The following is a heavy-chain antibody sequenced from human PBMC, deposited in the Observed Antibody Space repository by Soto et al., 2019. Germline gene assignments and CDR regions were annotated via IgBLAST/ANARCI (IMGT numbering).Heavy chain of an antibody. CDR3: AREGSYGFDY. CDR1: GFTFSSYA. Sequence: VQLVESGGGLVQPGGSLRLSCAASGFTFSSYAMHWVRQAPGKGLEWVAVISYDGSNKYYADSVKGRFTISRDNSKNTLYLQMNSLRAEDTAVYYCAREGSYGFDYWGQGTLVTVSS. CDR2: ISYDGSNK. V-gene: IGHV3-30-3*01. J-gene: IGHJ4*02. D-gene: IGHD5-18*01.